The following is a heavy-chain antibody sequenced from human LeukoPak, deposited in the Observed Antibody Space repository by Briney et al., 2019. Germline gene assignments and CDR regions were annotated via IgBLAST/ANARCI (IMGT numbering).Heavy chain of an antibody. V-gene: IGHV4-61*02. J-gene: IGHJ4*02. CDR2: IYTSGST. CDR1: GGSISSGSYY. D-gene: IGHD4-23*01. Sequence: SQTLSLTCTVSGGSISSGSYYWSWIRQPAGKGLEWIGRIYTSGSTNYNPSLKSRVTLSLDTSKNQFSLRLRSVTAADTAVYYCARDDLDNGGDSGFDSWGQGILVTVPS. CDR3: ARDDLDNGGDSGFDS.